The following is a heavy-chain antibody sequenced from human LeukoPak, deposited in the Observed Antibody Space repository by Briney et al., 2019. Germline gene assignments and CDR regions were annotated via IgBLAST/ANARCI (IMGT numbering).Heavy chain of an antibody. J-gene: IGHJ4*02. CDR3: AKDLGRYRNNYFDY. D-gene: IGHD1-26*01. CDR1: GFTVSSYY. V-gene: IGHV3-53*01. Sequence: PGGSLRLSCVASGFTVSSYYMTWVRQAPGKGLEWVSIIYSDGRTFYADSVKGRFTISRDYSKNTLYLQMNSLRAEDTAVYYCAKDLGRYRNNYFDYWGQGTLVTVSS. CDR2: IYSDGRT.